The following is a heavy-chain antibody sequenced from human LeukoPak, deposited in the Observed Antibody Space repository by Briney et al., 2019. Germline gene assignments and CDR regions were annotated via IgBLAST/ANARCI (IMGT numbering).Heavy chain of an antibody. J-gene: IGHJ4*02. Sequence: GASVKVSCKASGYTFTSYGISWVRQAPGQGLEWMGWISAYNGNTNYAQKLQGRVTITRDTSASTTYMELSSLTSEDTAVYYCAREKNQQWVDCLQYWGQGTLVTVSS. CDR3: AREKNQQWVDCLQY. CDR1: GYTFTSYG. V-gene: IGHV1-18*01. D-gene: IGHD1-26*01. CDR2: ISAYNGNT.